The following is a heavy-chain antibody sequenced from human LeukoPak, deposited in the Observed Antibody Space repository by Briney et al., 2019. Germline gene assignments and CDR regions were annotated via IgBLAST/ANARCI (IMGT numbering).Heavy chain of an antibody. J-gene: IGHJ4*02. V-gene: IGHV3-30-3*01. CDR1: GFTFSSYA. CDR3: ARALPQENYGVDY. CDR2: ISYDGSNK. Sequence: GGSLRLSCAASGFTFSSYAMHWVRQAPGKGLEWVAVISYDGSNKYYADSVKGRFTISRDNAKNSLYLQMNSLRAEDTAVYYCARALPQENYGVDYWGQGTLVTISS. D-gene: IGHD1-7*01.